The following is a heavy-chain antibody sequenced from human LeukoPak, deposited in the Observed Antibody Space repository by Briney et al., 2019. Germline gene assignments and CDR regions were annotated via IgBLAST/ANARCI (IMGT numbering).Heavy chain of an antibody. D-gene: IGHD3-10*01. CDR1: GYAIISGGFS. CDR3: ARSRQASGLFSS. Sequence: SETLSLTCTVSGYAIISGGFSWNWIRQPPGKGLERIGCIYDRGPAHYNPSLKSRFTISVDRPKNQFFLNVTSLTAADTAVYYCARSRQASGLFSSWGQGTLVVVSS. J-gene: IGHJ5*02. CDR2: IYDRGPA. V-gene: IGHV4-30-2*01.